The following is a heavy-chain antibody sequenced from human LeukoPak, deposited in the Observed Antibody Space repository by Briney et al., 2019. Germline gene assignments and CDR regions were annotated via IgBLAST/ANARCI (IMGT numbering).Heavy chain of an antibody. J-gene: IGHJ3*02. CDR3: ARHFTYYYDSSGYPRDAFDI. D-gene: IGHD3-22*01. V-gene: IGHV4-59*08. CDR2: IYYSGST. Sequence: PSGTLSLTCTASGGSISAYYRSWVRQSPGKGPVWIWSIYYSGSTNYNPSLKSRVTISEDMPKNQFSLKLSSVTAADTALYYCARHFTYYYDSSGYPRDAFDIWGQGTMVTVSS. CDR1: GGSISAYY.